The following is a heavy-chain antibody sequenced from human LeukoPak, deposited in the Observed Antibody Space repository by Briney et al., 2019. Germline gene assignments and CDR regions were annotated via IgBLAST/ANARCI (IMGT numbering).Heavy chain of an antibody. D-gene: IGHD4-23*01. CDR1: GGTFSSYA. CDR2: IIPIFGTA. V-gene: IGHV1-69*05. Sequence: ASVKVSCKASGGTFSSYAISWVRQAPGQGLEWMGGIIPIFGTANYAQKLQGRVTMTTDTSTSTAYMELRSLRSDDTAVYYCARDQGDYGGNWYFDLWGRGTLVTVSS. J-gene: IGHJ2*01. CDR3: ARDQGDYGGNWYFDL.